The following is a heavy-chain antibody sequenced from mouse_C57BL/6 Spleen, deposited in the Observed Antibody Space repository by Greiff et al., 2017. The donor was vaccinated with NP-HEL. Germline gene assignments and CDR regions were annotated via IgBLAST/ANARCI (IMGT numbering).Heavy chain of an antibody. CDR1: GYTFTSYW. J-gene: IGHJ3*01. Sequence: QVQLQQPGAELVMPGASVKLSCKASGYTFTSYWMHWVKQRPGQGLEWIGEIDPSDSDTNYNQKFKGKATLTVDKSSSTAYMQLSSLTSEDSAVYYCARGDGYSAWFAYWGQGTLVTVSA. V-gene: IGHV1-69*01. CDR2: IDPSDSDT. CDR3: ARGDGYSAWFAY. D-gene: IGHD2-3*01.